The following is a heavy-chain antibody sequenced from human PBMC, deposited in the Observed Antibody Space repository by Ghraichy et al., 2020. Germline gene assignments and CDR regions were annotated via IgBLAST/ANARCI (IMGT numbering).Heavy chain of an antibody. D-gene: IGHD6-19*01. J-gene: IGHJ3*02. CDR1: GFTFSSYA. Sequence: WGSLRLSCAASGFTFSSYAMSWVRQAPGKGLEWVSTISGSDGKTYYGDSAKGRCIIYRDNSKNTLYLQMNSLRADDTAVYYCAKGRTGSGWVVEAFDIWGQGTMVTVCS. CDR3: AKGRTGSGWVVEAFDI. V-gene: IGHV3-23*01. CDR2: ISGSDGKT.